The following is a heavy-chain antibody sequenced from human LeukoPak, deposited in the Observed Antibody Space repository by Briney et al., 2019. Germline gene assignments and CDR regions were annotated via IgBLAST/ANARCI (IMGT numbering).Heavy chain of an antibody. V-gene: IGHV3-30*18. D-gene: IGHD5-18*01. CDR3: AKGTAMYYFDY. Sequence: GGSLRLSCAASGFTFSSYGMHWVRQAPGKGLEWEAVISYDGSNKYYADSVKGRFTISRDNSKNTLYLQMNSLRAEDTAVYYCAKGTAMYYFDYWGQGTLVTVSS. CDR2: ISYDGSNK. J-gene: IGHJ4*02. CDR1: GFTFSSYG.